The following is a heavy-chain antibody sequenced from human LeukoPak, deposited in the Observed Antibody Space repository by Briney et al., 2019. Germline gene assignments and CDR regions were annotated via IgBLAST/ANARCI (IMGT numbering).Heavy chain of an antibody. CDR3: ARVRIVVVTANDYYFDY. CDR2: INPNSGGT. D-gene: IGHD2-21*02. V-gene: IGHV1-2*06. J-gene: IGHJ4*02. Sequence: GASVKVSCKASGYTFTGYYMHWVRQAPGQGLEWMGRINPNSGGTNYAQKFQGRVTMTRDTSTSTVYMELSSLRSEDTAVYYCARVRIVVVTANDYYFDYWGQGTLVTVSS. CDR1: GYTFTGYY.